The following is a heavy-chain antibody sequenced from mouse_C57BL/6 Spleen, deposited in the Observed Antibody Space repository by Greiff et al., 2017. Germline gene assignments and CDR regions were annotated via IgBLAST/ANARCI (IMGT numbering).Heavy chain of an antibody. J-gene: IGHJ4*01. CDR1: GYSITSGYY. Sequence: ESGPGLVKPSQSLSLTCSVTGYSITSGYYWNWLRQFPGNKLEWMGYISYDGSNNYNPSLKNRISITRDTSKNQFFLKLNSVTTEDTATYYCARAAYYSNYDAMDYWGQGTSVTVSS. D-gene: IGHD2-5*01. V-gene: IGHV3-6*01. CDR2: ISYDGSN. CDR3: ARAAYYSNYDAMDY.